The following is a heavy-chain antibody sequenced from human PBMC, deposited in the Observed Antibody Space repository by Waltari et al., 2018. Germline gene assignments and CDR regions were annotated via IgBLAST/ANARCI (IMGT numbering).Heavy chain of an antibody. D-gene: IGHD6-13*01. Sequence: EVXLLXSGGDLVQPGGSXRLPCTVSGFIFSRYPLTWVRQAPGKGXEWVSXISYNXGTTYXADSVKARFTXSRDNSRNTLFLQMNSLXAEDTAVYXCARDXFGLAAVRALLXWGRGTLVTVSS. CDR2: ISYNXGTT. CDR1: GFIFSRYP. V-gene: IGHV3-23*01. CDR3: ARDXFGLAAVRALLX. J-gene: IGHJ4*02.